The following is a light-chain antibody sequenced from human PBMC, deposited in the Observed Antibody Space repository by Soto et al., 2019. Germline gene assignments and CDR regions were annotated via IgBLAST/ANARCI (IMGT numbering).Light chain of an antibody. CDR2: EVV. CDR3: KSYAGSNNYV. Sequence: QSALTQPPSASGSPGQSVTISCTGTKNDIGVYDFVSWYQHHPGKAPRLIIYEVVQRPSGVPDRFYGSKSGNTASLTVSGLQAADEADYCCKSYAGSNNYVFGSGKKVTV. V-gene: IGLV2-8*01. CDR1: KNDIGVYDF. J-gene: IGLJ1*01.